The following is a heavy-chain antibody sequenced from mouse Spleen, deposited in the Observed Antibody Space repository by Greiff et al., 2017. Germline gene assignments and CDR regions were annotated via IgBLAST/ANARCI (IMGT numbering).Heavy chain of an antibody. V-gene: IGHV1-22*01. CDR1: GYTFTDYN. D-gene: IGHD4-1*01. Sequence: DVKLQESGPELVKPGASVKMSCKASGYTFTDYNMHWVKQSHGKSLEWIGYINPNNGGTSYNQKFKGKATLTVNKSSSTAYMELRSLTSEDSAVYYCARDWDAMDYWGQGTSVTVSS. CDR2: INPNNGGT. J-gene: IGHJ4*01. CDR3: ARDWDAMDY.